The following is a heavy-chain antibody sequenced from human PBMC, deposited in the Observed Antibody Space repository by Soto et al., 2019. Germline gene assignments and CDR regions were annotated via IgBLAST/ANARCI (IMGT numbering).Heavy chain of an antibody. CDR3: AREVRVAGLYYYGMDV. CDR1: GGSISSGDYY. Sequence: SETLSLTCTVSGGSISSGDYYWSWIRQPPGKGLEWIGYIYYSGSTYYNPSLKSRVTISVDTSKNQFSLKLSSVTAADTAVYYCAREVRVAGLYYYGMDVWGQGTTVTVSS. J-gene: IGHJ6*02. CDR2: IYYSGST. V-gene: IGHV4-30-4*01. D-gene: IGHD6-19*01.